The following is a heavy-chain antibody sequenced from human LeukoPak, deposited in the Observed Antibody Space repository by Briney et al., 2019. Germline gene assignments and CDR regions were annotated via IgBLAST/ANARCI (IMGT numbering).Heavy chain of an antibody. CDR1: GGSISSRSYY. CDR2: IYYSGST. D-gene: IGHD2-15*01. Sequence: SETLSLTCTVSGGSISSRSYYWGWIRQPPGKGLEWIGSIYYSGSTYYNPSLKSRVTISVDTSKNQFSLKLSSVTAADTAVYYCARGSGGGQNWFDPWGQGTLVTVSS. CDR3: ARGSGGGQNWFDP. J-gene: IGHJ5*02. V-gene: IGHV4-39*01.